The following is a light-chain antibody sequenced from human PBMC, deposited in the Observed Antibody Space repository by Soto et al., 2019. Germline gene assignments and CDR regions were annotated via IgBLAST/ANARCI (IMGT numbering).Light chain of an antibody. CDR3: SSYTSSSTLV. V-gene: IGLV2-14*01. Sequence: QSALTQPASVSGSPGQSITISCTGTSSDVGGYNYVSWYQQHPGKAPKLMIYDVGNRPSGVSNRFSGSKSGNTASLTISGLQAEDEDDYYCSSYTSSSTLVFGTGTKLTVL. J-gene: IGLJ1*01. CDR1: SSDVGGYNY. CDR2: DVG.